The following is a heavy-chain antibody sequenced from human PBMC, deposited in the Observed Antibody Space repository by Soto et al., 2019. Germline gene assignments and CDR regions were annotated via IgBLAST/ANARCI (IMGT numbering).Heavy chain of an antibody. CDR1: GGSVSSGSYY. V-gene: IGHV4-61*01. J-gene: IGHJ4*02. Sequence: QVQLQESAPGLVKPSETLSLTCTVSGGSVSSGSYYWSWIRQPPGKGLEWIGYIYYSGSTKYNPSLTSRVTISVDTSKNQFSLKLSSVTAADTAVYYCARAGLGDGSDYWGQGTLVTVSS. D-gene: IGHD1-26*01. CDR2: IYYSGST. CDR3: ARAGLGDGSDY.